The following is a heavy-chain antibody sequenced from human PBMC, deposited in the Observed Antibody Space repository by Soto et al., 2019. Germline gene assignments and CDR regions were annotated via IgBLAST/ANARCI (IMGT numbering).Heavy chain of an antibody. V-gene: IGHV4-59*01. CDR2: IYYTGST. J-gene: IGHJ5*02. D-gene: IGHD5-18*01. Sequence: VQLLESGGGLVQPGGSLRLSCAASGFTFSSYAMSWVRQAPGKGLEWIGCIYYTGSTNYNPSLKSRVTISVDTSKNQFSLQLNSVTAADTGVYYCARDLLSQKPIGRGYIYVGQGWFDPWGQGTLVTASS. CDR3: ARDLLSQKPIGRGYIYVGQGWFDP. CDR1: GFTFSSYA.